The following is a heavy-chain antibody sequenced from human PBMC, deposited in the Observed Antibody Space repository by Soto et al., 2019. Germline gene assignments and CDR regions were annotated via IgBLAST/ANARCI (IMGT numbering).Heavy chain of an antibody. D-gene: IGHD3-22*01. CDR2: IYPGDSDT. CDR3: ARLGNLYRSGYYFDY. V-gene: IGHV5-51*01. Sequence: PGESLKISFKGSGYSFTNYWIGWVRQMPVKGLEWMGIIYPGDSDTRYSPSFQGQVTISADKSITHAYLQWSGLKASDTAMYYCARLGNLYRSGYYFDYWGQGNLVTVSS. J-gene: IGHJ4*02. CDR1: GYSFTNYW.